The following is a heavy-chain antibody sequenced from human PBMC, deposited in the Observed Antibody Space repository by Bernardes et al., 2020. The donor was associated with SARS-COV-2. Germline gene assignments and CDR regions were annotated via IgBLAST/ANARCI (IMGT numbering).Heavy chain of an antibody. Sequence: GGSLRLSCAGSGFDFSDYWMTWVRQAPGKGLEWVANIKRDGSETYYVDSVKGRFTISRDNAKNLVFLQMNRLRAEDTAVFYCAGSAGMDVWGQGPMVTV. V-gene: IGHV3-7*03. J-gene: IGHJ6*02. CDR2: IKRDGSET. CDR3: AGSAGMDV. CDR1: GFDFSDYW.